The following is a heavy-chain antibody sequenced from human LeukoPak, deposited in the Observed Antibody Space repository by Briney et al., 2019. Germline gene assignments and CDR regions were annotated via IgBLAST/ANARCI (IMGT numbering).Heavy chain of an antibody. CDR2: INHSGST. J-gene: IGHJ5*02. V-gene: IGHV4-34*01. CDR1: GDSFNEYY. D-gene: IGHD1-1*01. CDR3: ARERASNNYYNYFDP. Sequence: SETLSLTCAVYGDSFNEYYWSWVRQPPGKALEWIGEINHSGSTNYNPSLKSRVTISVDKSLRQFFQRLSPVTAADTAVYYCARERASNNYYNYFDPWGQGTQVTVSS.